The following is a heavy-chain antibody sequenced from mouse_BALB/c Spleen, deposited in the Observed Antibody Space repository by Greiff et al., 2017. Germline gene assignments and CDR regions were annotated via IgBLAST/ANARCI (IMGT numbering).Heavy chain of an antibody. CDR2: ISSGGSYT. CDR3: ARSGGNWYFDV. Sequence: EVQGVESGGGLVKPGGSLKLSCAASGFTFSSYAMSWVRQTPEKRLEWVATISSGGSYTYYPDSVKGRFTISRDNAKNTLYLQMSSLRSEDTAMYYCARSGGNWYFDVWGAGTTVTVSS. J-gene: IGHJ1*01. V-gene: IGHV5-9-3*01. CDR1: GFTFSSYA. D-gene: IGHD3-1*01.